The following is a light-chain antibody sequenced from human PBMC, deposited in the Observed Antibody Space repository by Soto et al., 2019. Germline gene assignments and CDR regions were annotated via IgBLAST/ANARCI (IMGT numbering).Light chain of an antibody. CDR1: QGISSW. V-gene: IGKV1-5*01. CDR2: DAS. CDR3: QQYNTYSWT. J-gene: IGKJ1*01. Sequence: DIQMTQSPSSVSASVGDRVTITCRASQGISSWLAWYQQKPGKAPKLLIYDASSLESGVSSRFSGSGSGTEFTLTISNLQPDDFATYYCQQYNTYSWTFGQGTKVDI.